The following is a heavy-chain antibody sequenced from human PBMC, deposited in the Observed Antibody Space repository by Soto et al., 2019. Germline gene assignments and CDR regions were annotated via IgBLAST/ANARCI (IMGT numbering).Heavy chain of an antibody. CDR3: ARSGGLDRDFNY. D-gene: IGHD2-15*01. CDR1: GGTFSSDS. CDR2: IIPVFDPP. V-gene: IGHV1-69*12. J-gene: IGHJ4*02. Sequence: QVQLVQSGAEVKKPGSSVKVSCKASGGTFSSDSFSWVRQAPGQGLEWMGGIIPVFDPPIYAQKFQDRVTITAEESTSTAHMQLSSLRSGDTAVYYCARSGGLDRDFNYLGQGSLVTVSS.